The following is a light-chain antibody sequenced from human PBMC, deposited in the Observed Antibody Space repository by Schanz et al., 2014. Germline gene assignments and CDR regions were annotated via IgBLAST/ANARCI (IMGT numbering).Light chain of an antibody. J-gene: IGKJ2*01. CDR3: QQYHSTPDT. CDR2: DTS. Sequence: EIVLTQSPATLSLSPGERATLSCRASQSVSSYLAWFQQKPGQPPRLLIYDTSNRATGIPDRFRGSGSGTDFTLTISSLQAEDVAVYYCQQYHSTPDTFGQGTKVEIK. V-gene: IGKV3-11*01. CDR1: QSVSSY.